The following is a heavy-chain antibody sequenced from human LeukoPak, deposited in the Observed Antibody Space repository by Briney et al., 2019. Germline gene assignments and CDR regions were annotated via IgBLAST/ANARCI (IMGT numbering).Heavy chain of an antibody. D-gene: IGHD6-13*01. V-gene: IGHV3-30-3*01. CDR3: ARGSGSSTRGWFDP. CDR2: ISYDASNK. J-gene: IGHJ5*02. Sequence: GGSLRLSCAASGFTFSSNAMHWVRQAPGKGLVWVAVISYDASNKYYADSVKGRFTISRDNSKNTLYLKMNSLRGEDTSVYYCARGSGSSTRGWFDPWGQGTLVTVSS. CDR1: GFTFSSNA.